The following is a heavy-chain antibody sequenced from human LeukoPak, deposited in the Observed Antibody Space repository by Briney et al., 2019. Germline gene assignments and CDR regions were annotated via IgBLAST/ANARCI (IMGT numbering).Heavy chain of an antibody. D-gene: IGHD1-1*01. V-gene: IGHV3-7*03. CDR2: IKRDGSEK. CDR3: VRDPSGSGFAFDS. Sequence: PGGSLRLSCAASGFTFNSYWMNWVRQAPGKGLEWVANIKRDGSEKYYVDSVKGRFTISRDNAKNSLDLQMNSLRVEDTAVYYCVRDPSGSGFAFDSWGQGALVTVSS. CDR1: GFTFNSYW. J-gene: IGHJ4*02.